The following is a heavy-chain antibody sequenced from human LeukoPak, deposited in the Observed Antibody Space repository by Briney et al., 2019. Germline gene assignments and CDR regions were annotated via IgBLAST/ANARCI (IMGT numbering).Heavy chain of an antibody. J-gene: IGHJ5*02. CDR2: IYPGDSDT. D-gene: IGHD6-19*01. CDR1: GYSFTSYW. V-gene: IGHV5-51*01. CDR3: ARGTSIAVAGTLYNWFDP. Sequence: GESLKISCKGSGYSFTSYWIGWVRQMPGKGLEWMGIIYPGDSDTRYSPSFQGQVTISADKSISTAYLQWSSLKASDTAMHYCARGTSIAVAGTLYNWFDPWGQGTLVTVSS.